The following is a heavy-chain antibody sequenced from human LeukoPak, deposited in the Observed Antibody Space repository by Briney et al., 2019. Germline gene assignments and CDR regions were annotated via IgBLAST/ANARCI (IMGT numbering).Heavy chain of an antibody. CDR3: ASFRNYYGSGSYHSWFDP. CDR2: ISSSSSYI. V-gene: IGHV3-21*01. Sequence: PGGSLRLSRAASGFTFSSYSMNWVRQAPGKGLEWVSSISSSSSYIYYADSVKGRFTISRDNAKNSLYLQMNSLRAEDTAVYYCASFRNYYGSGSYHSWFDPWGQGTLVTVSS. J-gene: IGHJ5*02. CDR1: GFTFSSYS. D-gene: IGHD3-10*01.